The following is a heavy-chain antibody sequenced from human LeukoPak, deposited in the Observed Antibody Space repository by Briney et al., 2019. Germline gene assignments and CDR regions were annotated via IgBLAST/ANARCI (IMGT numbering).Heavy chain of an antibody. D-gene: IGHD4-17*01. CDR3: AKFLMTAVMTGFGS. J-gene: IGHJ4*02. V-gene: IGHV3-53*01. CDR1: GFTVSSNY. Sequence: GGSLRLSCAASGFTVSSNYISWVRQAPGKGLEWVSIIYSGGSTYYADSVKGRFIISRDNSKNTLYLQMNSLRAEDTAVYYCAKFLMTAVMTGFGSWGKGTLVTVSS. CDR2: IYSGGST.